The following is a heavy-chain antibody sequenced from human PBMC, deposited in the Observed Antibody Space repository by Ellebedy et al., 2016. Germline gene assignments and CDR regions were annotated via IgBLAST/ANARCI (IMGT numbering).Heavy chain of an antibody. V-gene: IGHV3-11*03. Sequence: GESLKISXAASGFTFSDYYMSWIRQAPGKGLEWVSYISSSSSYTNYADSVKGRFTISRDNAKNSLYLQMNSLRAEDTAVYYCARRGPGYGSGSYSLAMSPFDYWGQGTLVTVSS. CDR2: ISSSSSYT. J-gene: IGHJ4*02. CDR1: GFTFSDYY. D-gene: IGHD3-10*01. CDR3: ARRGPGYGSGSYSLAMSPFDY.